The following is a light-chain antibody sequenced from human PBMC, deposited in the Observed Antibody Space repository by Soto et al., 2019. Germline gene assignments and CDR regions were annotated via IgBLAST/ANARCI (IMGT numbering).Light chain of an antibody. J-gene: IGKJ1*01. CDR2: QTS. CDR1: QYINTR. CDR3: HQRQSWPRT. V-gene: IGKV3-11*01. Sequence: IVLTQSPATLSSFQGDRVTLSCRASQYINTRLAWYQHRPGQAPRLLIYQTSIRAAGIPARFSASGSGTDFTLTISDVQPEDFALYYCHQRQSWPRTFGQGTKVDI.